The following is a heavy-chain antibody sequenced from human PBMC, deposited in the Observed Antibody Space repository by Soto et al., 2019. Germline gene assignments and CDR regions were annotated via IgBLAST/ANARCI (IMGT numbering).Heavy chain of an antibody. J-gene: IGHJ4*02. D-gene: IGHD3-22*01. Sequence: PGGSLRLSCAASGFTFSNYAMHWVRQAPGKGLEWVAVISYDGSNKFYTDSVKGRFTIFRDNSKNTLYLQMNTLTAEDTAVYYCAGPYDSGGYFPFDYWGQGTLVTVSS. CDR1: GFTFSNYA. CDR2: ISYDGSNK. CDR3: AGPYDSGGYFPFDY. V-gene: IGHV3-30-3*01.